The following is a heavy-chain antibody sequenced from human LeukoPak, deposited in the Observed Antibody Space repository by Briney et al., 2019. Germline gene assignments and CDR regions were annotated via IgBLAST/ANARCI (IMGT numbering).Heavy chain of an antibody. CDR3: AREEQYRNYFDH. CDR2: INPNSGDT. V-gene: IGHV1-2*02. D-gene: IGHD1/OR15-1a*01. CDR1: GYTLTDSY. J-gene: IGHJ4*02. Sequence: ASVKVSCKASGYTLTDSYMHWVRHAPGQGLEWLAWINPNSGDTNYAQKFQGRVTVTSDTSISTAYMELSGLTSDDAAVYFCAREEQYRNYFDHWGQGTLVTVSS.